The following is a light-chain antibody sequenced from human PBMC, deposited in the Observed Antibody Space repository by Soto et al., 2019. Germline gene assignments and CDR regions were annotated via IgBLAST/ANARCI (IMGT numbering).Light chain of an antibody. Sequence: DIQMTQSPSSLSASVGGRVTITCQASHDITNYLNWYQQKPGNAPKLLIYYASNLETGGPSRFSGNGSGPDFTFTISSLQPEDTETYYCQQDDELPITLGPGTRLVIK. V-gene: IGKV1-33*01. CDR3: QQDDELPIT. J-gene: IGKJ5*01. CDR2: YAS. CDR1: HDITNY.